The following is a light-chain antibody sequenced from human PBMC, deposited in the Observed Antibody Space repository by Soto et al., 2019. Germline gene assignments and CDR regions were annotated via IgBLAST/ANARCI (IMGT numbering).Light chain of an antibody. CDR3: QSYDIKLSSPV. J-gene: IGLJ2*01. CDR2: ANT. Sequence: QAVVTQPPSVSGAPGQRVTISCAGNTSNIGAGYDVHWYQQFPGTAPRLVIHANTNRPSGVPDRFSGSKSGTSASLAITGLQADEEADYHCQSYDIKLSSPVFGGGTKLTVL. V-gene: IGLV1-40*01. CDR1: TSNIGAGYD.